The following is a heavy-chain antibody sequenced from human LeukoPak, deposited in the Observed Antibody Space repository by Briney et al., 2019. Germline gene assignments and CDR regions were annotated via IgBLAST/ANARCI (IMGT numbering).Heavy chain of an antibody. D-gene: IGHD2-15*01. CDR2: VHYSGNT. J-gene: IGHJ4*02. CDR1: ADSISNINYF. V-gene: IGHV4-39*01. CDR3: ARQTVAAAGYYFDY. Sequence: SETLSLTCTVSADSISNINYFWVWNRQPPEKGLEWIASVHYSGNTYYNPSFRSRAAISMDTSKNQFSLRLSSVTAADTAVYYCARQTVAAAGYYFDYWGQGALVTVSS.